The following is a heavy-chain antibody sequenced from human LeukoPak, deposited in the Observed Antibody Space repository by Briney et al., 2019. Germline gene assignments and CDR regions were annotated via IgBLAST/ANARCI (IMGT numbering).Heavy chain of an antibody. V-gene: IGHV1-18*01. J-gene: IGHJ4*02. Sequence: GASVTVSFKPSDYTFSSYGIHWVRQAPGQAREWMGWISAYNGNRDYALKFQGRVTMATDTSTNTAQMELRSLRSDDTAVYYCARGPSHYFGAGSAPKDFDYWGQGTLVIVSS. CDR1: DYTFSSYG. D-gene: IGHD3-10*01. CDR3: ARGPSHYFGAGSAPKDFDY. CDR2: ISAYNGNR.